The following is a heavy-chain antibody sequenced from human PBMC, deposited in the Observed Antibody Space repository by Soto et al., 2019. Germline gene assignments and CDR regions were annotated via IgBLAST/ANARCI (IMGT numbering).Heavy chain of an antibody. CDR1: GGPISSSSYY. D-gene: IGHD5-18*01. V-gene: IGHV4-39*01. J-gene: IGHJ4*02. Sequence: SETLSLTCTVSGGPISSSSYYWGWIRQPPGKGLEGIGSIYYSRSTYYNPSLKSRVTISVDTSKNQFSRKLSSVPAADTAVYYCARHSGIARVADFDYWGQGTLVTVSS. CDR2: IYYSRST. CDR3: ARHSGIARVADFDY.